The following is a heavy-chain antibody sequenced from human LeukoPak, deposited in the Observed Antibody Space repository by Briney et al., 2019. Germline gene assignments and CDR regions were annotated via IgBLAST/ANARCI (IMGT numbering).Heavy chain of an antibody. CDR3: ARIRGGNNYHFDY. CDR2: INPYSGGT. J-gene: IGHJ4*02. CDR1: GYTFTDYY. V-gene: IGHV1-2*02. D-gene: IGHD1-26*01. Sequence: ASVKVSCKASGYTFTDYYMHWVRQAPGQGLEWMGWINPYSGGTNYAQNFQGRATMTRDTSISTGYMELSRLGSDDTAVYYCARIRGGNNYHFDYWGQGTLVTASS.